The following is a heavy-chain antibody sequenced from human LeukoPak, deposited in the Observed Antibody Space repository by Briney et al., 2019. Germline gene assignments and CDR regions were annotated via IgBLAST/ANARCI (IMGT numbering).Heavy chain of an antibody. Sequence: SETLSLTCTVSGGSISSTSYYWGWVRQPPGKGLEWIGNIYYSGSTYYNPSLKSRVTISVDTSKKQFSLKLSSVTAADTAVYYCARGVIAAGGNDFDYWGQGTLVTVSS. J-gene: IGHJ4*02. D-gene: IGHD6-13*01. CDR3: ARGVIAAGGNDFDY. CDR1: GGSISSTSYY. V-gene: IGHV4-39*07. CDR2: IYYSGST.